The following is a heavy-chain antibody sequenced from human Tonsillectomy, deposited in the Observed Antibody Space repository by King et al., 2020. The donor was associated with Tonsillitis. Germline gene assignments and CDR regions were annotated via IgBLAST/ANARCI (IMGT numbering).Heavy chain of an antibody. CDR3: AGGGDLLTGGSLFDP. D-gene: IGHD3-9*01. Sequence: VQLQESGPGLVKPSQTLSLTCSVSGGSITGGSYYWSWIRQPAGKGLEWIGRIYTSGSTTYNPSLESRVTMSVDTSKNQFSLKLSSVTAADTAVYYCAGGGDLLTGGSLFDPWGQGTLVTVSS. CDR2: IYTSGST. V-gene: IGHV4-61*02. J-gene: IGHJ5*02. CDR1: GGSITGGSYY.